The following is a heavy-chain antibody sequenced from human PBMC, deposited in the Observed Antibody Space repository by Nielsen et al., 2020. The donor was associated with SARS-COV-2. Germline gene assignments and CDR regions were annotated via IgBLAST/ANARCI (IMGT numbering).Heavy chain of an antibody. CDR2: IYYTGST. CDR3: ARGGRYYDSSGYA. V-gene: IGHV4-59*01. J-gene: IGHJ4*02. Sequence: SETLSLTCTVSGGSMSDYYWSWIRQPPGKEPEWIGHIYYTGSTTYNSSLGGRITISVDTSKNQFSLKLSSVTAADTAVYYCARGGRYYDSSGYAWGQGTLVTVSS. D-gene: IGHD3-22*01. CDR1: GGSMSDYY.